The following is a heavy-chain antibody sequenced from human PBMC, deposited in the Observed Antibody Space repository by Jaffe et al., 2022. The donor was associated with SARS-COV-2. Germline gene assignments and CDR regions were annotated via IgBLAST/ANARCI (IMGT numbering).Heavy chain of an antibody. Sequence: VQLEQSGVAMKKPGESLRISCKASGYNFGKYWIAWVRQLPGSGLEWMGIIDPRDSDTRYGPSFQGQVTISVDKSLTTAFLQWDTLKASDTAMYYCARPRSELGVDGFDIWGQGTLVTVSS. CDR1: GYNFGKYW. CDR3: ARPRSELGVDGFDI. J-gene: IGHJ3*02. D-gene: IGHD3-10*01. CDR2: IDPRDSDT. V-gene: IGHV5-51*01.